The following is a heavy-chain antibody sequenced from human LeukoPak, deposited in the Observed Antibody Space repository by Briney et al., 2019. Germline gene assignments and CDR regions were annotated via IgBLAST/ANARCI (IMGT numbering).Heavy chain of an antibody. CDR1: GYTFTSYG. Sequence: ASVKVSCKASGYTFTSYGISWVRQAPGQGLEWMGWISAYNGNTNYAQKLQGRVTMTTDTSTSTAYMELRSLRSDDTAVYYCARVSGGDIVVVVAATLENWFDPWGQGTLATVSS. V-gene: IGHV1-18*04. CDR3: ARVSGGDIVVVVAATLENWFDP. CDR2: ISAYNGNT. D-gene: IGHD2-15*01. J-gene: IGHJ5*02.